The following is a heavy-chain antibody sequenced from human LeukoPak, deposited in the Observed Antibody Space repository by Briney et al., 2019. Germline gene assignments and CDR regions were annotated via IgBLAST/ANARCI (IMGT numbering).Heavy chain of an antibody. Sequence: PGGSLRLSCAASGLTFSSYAMHWVRQAPGKGLEWVAVISYDGSNKYYADSVKGRFTISRDNSKNTLYLQMNSLRAEDTAVYYCARGLGMDYWGQGTLVTVSS. D-gene: IGHD7-27*01. V-gene: IGHV3-30*04. CDR2: ISYDGSNK. CDR3: ARGLGMDY. CDR1: GLTFSSYA. J-gene: IGHJ4*02.